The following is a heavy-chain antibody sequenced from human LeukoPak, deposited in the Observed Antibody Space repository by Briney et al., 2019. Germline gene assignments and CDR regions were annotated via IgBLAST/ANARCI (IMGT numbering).Heavy chain of an antibody. CDR1: GFTFSGHA. Sequence: PGGSLRLSCAASGFTFSGHAMHWVRQTPGVGLEWVAIIGNDGRDQHYSDSVKGRFTISRDNSKNTLFLQLNSLRPEDTALYLCARDLMWGFDYWGEGTLVTVSS. J-gene: IGHJ4*02. CDR3: ARDLMWGFDY. D-gene: IGHD7-27*01. CDR2: IGNDGRDQ. V-gene: IGHV3-30*02.